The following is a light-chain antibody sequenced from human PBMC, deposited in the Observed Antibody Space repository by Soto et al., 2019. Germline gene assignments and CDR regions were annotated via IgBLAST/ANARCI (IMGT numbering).Light chain of an antibody. Sequence: QPVLTQPASVSGSPGQSITISCTGTSSDVGGYNYVSWYQQHPGKAPKLMIYDVSNRPSGVSNRFSDSKSGNTASLTISGLQAEDEADYYCSSYTSSSTPGVVFGGGTKLTVL. CDR2: DVS. CDR1: SSDVGGYNY. CDR3: SSYTSSSTPGVV. V-gene: IGLV2-14*01. J-gene: IGLJ2*01.